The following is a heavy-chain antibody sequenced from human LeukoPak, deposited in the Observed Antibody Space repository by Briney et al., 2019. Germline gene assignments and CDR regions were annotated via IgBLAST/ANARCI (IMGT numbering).Heavy chain of an antibody. CDR2: IYSGGTT. CDR3: ARDRAAGKYYFDY. V-gene: IGHV3-53*01. D-gene: IGHD6-13*01. J-gene: IGHJ4*02. Sequence: GGSLRLSCAASGFTVSSNYMSWVRQAPGKGLEWVSVIYSGGTTYYADSVKGRFTISRDNSKNTLYLQMNSLRAEDTAVYYCARDRAAGKYYFDYWGQGTLVTVSS. CDR1: GFTVSSNY.